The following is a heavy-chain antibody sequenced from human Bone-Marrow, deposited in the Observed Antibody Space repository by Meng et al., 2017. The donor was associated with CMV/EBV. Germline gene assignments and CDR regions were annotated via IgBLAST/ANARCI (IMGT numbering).Heavy chain of an antibody. J-gene: IGHJ6*02. D-gene: IGHD3-3*01. V-gene: IGHV4-59*01. CDR2: IYYSGSI. CDR3: ARGGPDFWSGYPLAGYYYGMDV. Sequence: GSLRLSCAASGLTLTDAWMHWVRQTPEKGLEWVAYIYYSGSINYNPSLMSRVTMSLDTSKNQFSLRLSVVTAADTALYYCARGGPDFWSGYPLAGYYYGMDVWGQGTTVTVSS. CDR1: GLTLTDAW.